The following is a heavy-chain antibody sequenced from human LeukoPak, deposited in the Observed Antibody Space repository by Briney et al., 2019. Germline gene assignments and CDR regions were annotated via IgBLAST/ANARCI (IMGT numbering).Heavy chain of an antibody. D-gene: IGHD2-21*02. CDR3: ARARCADDCFPPYYFDY. CDR1: GFTFNLYE. J-gene: IGHJ4*02. CDR2: ITSSGSTI. V-gene: IGHV3-48*03. Sequence: GGSLRLSCAASGFTFNLYEMNWVRQAPGKGLEWVSYITSSGSTIHYADSVKGRFTISRDNAKNSLYLQLSSLRAEDTAVYYCARARCADDCFPPYYFDYWGQGTLVTVSS.